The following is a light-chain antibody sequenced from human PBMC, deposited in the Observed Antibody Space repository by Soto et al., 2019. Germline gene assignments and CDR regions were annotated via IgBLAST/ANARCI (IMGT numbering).Light chain of an antibody. CDR1: QSIVTD. V-gene: IGKV3-15*01. Sequence: EKVATMSPSTLSVSPGERATLSCRASQSIVTDLAWYQQKPGQAPRLLIYRASTRATGIPARFSGSGSGAEFSLTISSLQSEDFAVYYCQESATTRITFGQGARLAI. CDR3: QESATTRIT. CDR2: RAS. J-gene: IGKJ5*01.